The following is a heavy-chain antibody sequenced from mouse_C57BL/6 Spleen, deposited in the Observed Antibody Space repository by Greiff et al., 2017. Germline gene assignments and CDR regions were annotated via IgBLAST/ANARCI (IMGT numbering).Heavy chain of an antibody. D-gene: IGHD1-1*01. CDR2: IDPSDSYT. V-gene: IGHV1-59*01. Sequence: QVQLQQPGAELVRPGTSVKLSCKASGYTFTSYWMHWVKQRPGQGLEWIGVIDPSDSYTNYNQKFKGKATLTVDTSSSTAYMQRSSLTSEDSAVYYCARKTRTVVAPYFDYWGQGTTLTVSS. J-gene: IGHJ2*01. CDR3: ARKTRTVVAPYFDY. CDR1: GYTFTSYW.